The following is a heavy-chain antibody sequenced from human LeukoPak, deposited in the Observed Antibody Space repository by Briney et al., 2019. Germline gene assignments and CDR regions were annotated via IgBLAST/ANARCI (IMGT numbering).Heavy chain of an antibody. CDR3: ARGPRYCSSTSCYLFDY. D-gene: IGHD2-2*01. Sequence: SVTLSLTCAVYGGSFSGYYWSWIRQPPGKGLEWIGEINHSGSTNYNPSLKSRVTISVDTSKNQFSLKLSSVTAADTAVYYCARGPRYCSSTSCYLFDYWGQGTLVTVSS. CDR2: INHSGST. CDR1: GGSFSGYY. V-gene: IGHV4-34*01. J-gene: IGHJ4*02.